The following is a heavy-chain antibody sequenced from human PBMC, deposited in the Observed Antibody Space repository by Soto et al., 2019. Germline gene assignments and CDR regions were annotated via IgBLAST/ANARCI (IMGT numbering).Heavy chain of an antibody. CDR3: ARGRYGDY. D-gene: IGHD1-1*01. CDR1: GYAFTTYG. CDR2: ISAHNGNT. V-gene: IGHV1-18*01. J-gene: IGHJ4*02. Sequence: QVHLVQYGAEVKKPGASVKVSCKGSGYAFTTYGITLVRQAPGQGLEWMGWISAHNGNTNYAQKLQGRVTVTRDTSTSTAYMELRSLRSDDTAVYYCARGRYGDYWGQGALVTVSS.